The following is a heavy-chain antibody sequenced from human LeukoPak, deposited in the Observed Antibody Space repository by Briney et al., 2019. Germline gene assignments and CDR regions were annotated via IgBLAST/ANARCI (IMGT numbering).Heavy chain of an antibody. V-gene: IGHV3-21*01. D-gene: IGHD5-24*01. CDR2: ISSTSTYI. J-gene: IGHJ4*02. CDR1: GFIFSSYS. Sequence: GGSLRLSCAASGFIFSSYSMNWVRHAPGKGLEWVSSISSTSTYIHYAGSLKGRFTISRDNARNSLYLQINSLRVEDTAVYYCARVQRGEMATFDYWGQGTLVTVSS. CDR3: ARVQRGEMATFDY.